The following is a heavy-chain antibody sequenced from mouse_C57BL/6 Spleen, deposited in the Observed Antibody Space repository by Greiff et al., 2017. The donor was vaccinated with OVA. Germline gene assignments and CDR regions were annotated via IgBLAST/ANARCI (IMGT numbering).Heavy chain of an antibody. CDR1: GFTFSSYA. CDR3: ARDRNFLDY. V-gene: IGHV5-4*01. Sequence: EVQLVESGGGLVKPGGSLKLSCAASGFTFSSYAMSWVRQTPEKRLEWVATISDGGSYTYYPDNVKGRFTISRHNAKHNLYLQMRHLKTEDTAMYYYARDRNFLDYWGQGTTLTVSS. J-gene: IGHJ2*01. CDR2: ISDGGSYT.